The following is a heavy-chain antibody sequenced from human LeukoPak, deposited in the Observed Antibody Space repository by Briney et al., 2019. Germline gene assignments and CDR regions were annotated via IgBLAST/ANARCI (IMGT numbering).Heavy chain of an antibody. V-gene: IGHV3-9*01. CDR3: ARDRTTVTPFYMDV. Sequence: PGGSLRLSCAASGFTFDDYAMHWVRQAPGKGLEWVSGISWNSGSIGYADSVKGRFTISRDNAENSLYLQMNSLRAEDTAVYYCARDRTTVTPFYMDVWGKGTTVTVSS. J-gene: IGHJ6*03. CDR1: GFTFDDYA. D-gene: IGHD4-11*01. CDR2: ISWNSGSI.